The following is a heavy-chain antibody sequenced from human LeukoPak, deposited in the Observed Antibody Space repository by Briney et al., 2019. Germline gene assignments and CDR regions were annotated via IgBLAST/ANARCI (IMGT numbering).Heavy chain of an antibody. D-gene: IGHD2-2*01. CDR2: IIPSLGIP. CDR1: GGTFSSYA. CDR3: ARDFHCSSPSCPP. V-gene: IGHV1-69*04. J-gene: IGHJ5*02. Sequence: ASVTVSCKASGGTFSSYAISWVRQAPGKGLEWMGWIIPSLGIPTYAQKSQGRLTITSDKSTSTAYIELSSLRSEDAAVYYCARDFHCSSPSCPPWGQGTLVTVSS.